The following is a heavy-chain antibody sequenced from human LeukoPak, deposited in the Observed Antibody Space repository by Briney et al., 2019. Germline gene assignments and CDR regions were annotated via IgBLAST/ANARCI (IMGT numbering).Heavy chain of an antibody. D-gene: IGHD2-2*01. CDR1: GGSFSGYY. V-gene: IGHV4-34*01. Sequence: SQTLSLTCAVYGGSFSGYYWSWIRQPPGKGLEWIGEINHSGSTNYNPSLKSRVTISVDTSKNQFSLKLSSVTAADTAVYYCARAPGYCSSTSCRSRRYGMDVWGQGTTVTVSS. J-gene: IGHJ6*02. CDR3: ARAPGYCSSTSCRSRRYGMDV. CDR2: INHSGST.